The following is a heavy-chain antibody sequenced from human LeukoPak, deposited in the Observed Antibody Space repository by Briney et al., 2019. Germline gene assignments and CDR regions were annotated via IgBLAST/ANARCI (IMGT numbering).Heavy chain of an antibody. CDR2: ITSSSSTI. V-gene: IGHV3-48*01. D-gene: IGHD4-17*01. J-gene: IGHJ4*02. CDR1: GFTLRSYS. Sequence: GGSLRLSCAASGFTLRSYSMNWVRQAPGKGLEWVSYITSSSSTIYYADSVKGRFTISRDNDKNSLYLQMNSLRAEDTAVYYCAKANGDYYLDYWGQGTLVTVSS. CDR3: AKANGDYYLDY.